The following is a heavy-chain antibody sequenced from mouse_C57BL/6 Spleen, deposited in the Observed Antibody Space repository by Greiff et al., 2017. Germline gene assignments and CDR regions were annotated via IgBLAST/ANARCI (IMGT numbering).Heavy chain of an antibody. Sequence: EVMLVESGGGLVKPGGSLKLSCAASGFTFSSYAMSWVRQTPEKRLEWVATISDGGSYTYYPDNVKGRFTISRDNAKNNLYLQMSHLKSEDTAMYYCAREGGSPYYAMDYWGQGTSVTVSS. CDR3: AREGGSPYYAMDY. CDR1: GFTFSSYA. J-gene: IGHJ4*01. V-gene: IGHV5-4*01. CDR2: ISDGGSYT. D-gene: IGHD1-1*01.